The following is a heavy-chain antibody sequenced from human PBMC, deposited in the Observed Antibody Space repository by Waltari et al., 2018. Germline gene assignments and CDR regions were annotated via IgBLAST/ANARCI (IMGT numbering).Heavy chain of an antibody. D-gene: IGHD2-15*01. CDR2: IYTSGST. Sequence: QVQLQESGPGLVKPSQTLSLTCTVSGGSISSGSYSWSWIRQPAGKGLEWIGRIYTSGSTNYNPSLKSRVTISVDTSKNQFSLKLSSVTAADTAVYYCARVWYEEPYYFDYWGQGTLVTVSS. CDR1: GGSISSGSYS. J-gene: IGHJ4*02. V-gene: IGHV4-61*02. CDR3: ARVWYEEPYYFDY.